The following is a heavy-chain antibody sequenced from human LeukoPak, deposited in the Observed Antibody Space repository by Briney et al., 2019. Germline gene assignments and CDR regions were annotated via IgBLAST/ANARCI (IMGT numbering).Heavy chain of an antibody. CDR1: GGSITSGGYY. V-gene: IGHV4-31*03. CDR2: IYYSGST. D-gene: IGHD5-18*01. Sequence: SETLSLTCTVSGGSITSGGYYWSWIRQHPGKGLEWIGYIYYSGSTYYNPSLKSRVTISVDTSKNQFSLKLSSVTAADTAVYYCARVTTMVTWYYYYGMDVWGQGTTVTVSS. CDR3: ARVTTMVTWYYYYGMDV. J-gene: IGHJ6*02.